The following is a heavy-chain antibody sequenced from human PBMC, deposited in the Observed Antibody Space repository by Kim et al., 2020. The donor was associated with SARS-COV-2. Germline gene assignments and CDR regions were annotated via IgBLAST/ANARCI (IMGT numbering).Heavy chain of an antibody. CDR2: IWYDGSNK. V-gene: IGHV3-33*01. CDR1: GFTFSSYG. CDR3: ARPVMGEAAGEYFDY. Sequence: GGSLRLSCAASGFTFSSYGMHWVRQAPGKGLEWVAVIWYDGSNKYYADSVKGRFTISRDNSKNTLYLQMNSLRAEDTAVYYCARPVMGEAAGEYFDYWGQGTLVTVSS. D-gene: IGHD3-16*01. J-gene: IGHJ4*02.